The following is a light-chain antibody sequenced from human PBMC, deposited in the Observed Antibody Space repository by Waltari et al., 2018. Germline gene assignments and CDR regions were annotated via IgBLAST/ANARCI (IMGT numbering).Light chain of an antibody. CDR3: QQLNSYSLIT. CDR1: QGRSNY. Sequence: DIQLTQSPSLLSASVGDRVTITCRASQGRSNYLAWYQQKPGRAPKLLISATSTLQSGVPSRCSGSGSGTEFTLTISDLQPEDFTTYYCQQLNSYSLITFGQGTRLEIK. V-gene: IGKV1-9*01. CDR2: ATS. J-gene: IGKJ5*01.